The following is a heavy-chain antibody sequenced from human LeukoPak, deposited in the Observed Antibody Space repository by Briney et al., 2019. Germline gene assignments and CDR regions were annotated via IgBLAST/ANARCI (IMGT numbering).Heavy chain of an antibody. J-gene: IGHJ4*02. V-gene: IGHV3-23*01. CDR2: ISVSGGGT. CDR1: GFTFSSYA. Sequence: PGGSLRLSCAASGFTFSSYAMNWVRQAPGKGLEWVSVISVSGGGTFYADSVKGRFTISRDNSKNTLYLQMNSLRAEDTAVYYCAKDFVPAAMFAWFDDWGQGTLATVSS. D-gene: IGHD3-10*02. CDR3: AKDFVPAAMFAWFDD.